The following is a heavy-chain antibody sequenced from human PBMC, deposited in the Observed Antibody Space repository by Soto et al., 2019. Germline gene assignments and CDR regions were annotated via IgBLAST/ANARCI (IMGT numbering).Heavy chain of an antibody. D-gene: IGHD2-2*01. CDR3: ARDIGVYCSSTSCYNGFDP. CDR2: IYYSGST. V-gene: IGHV4-61*01. Sequence: KPSETLSLTCTVSGGSVSSGSYYWSWIRQPPGKGLEWIGYIYYSGSTNYNPSLKSRVTISVDTSKNQFSLKLSSVTAADTAVYYCARDIGVYCSSTSCYNGFDPWGQGTLVTVSS. CDR1: GGSVSSGSYY. J-gene: IGHJ5*02.